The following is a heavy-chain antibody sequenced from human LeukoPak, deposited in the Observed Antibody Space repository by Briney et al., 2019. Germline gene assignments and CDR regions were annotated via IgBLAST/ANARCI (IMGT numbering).Heavy chain of an antibody. D-gene: IGHD6-19*01. J-gene: IGHJ3*02. CDR3: ARPGRWLVGKAFDI. CDR1: GGSSSSSSYY. CDR2: IYYSGST. Sequence: KPSETLSLTCTVSGGSSSSSSYYWGWIRQPPGKGLEWIGSIYYSGSTYYNPSLKSRVTISVDTSKNQFSLKLSSVTAADTAVYYCARPGRWLVGKAFDIWGQGTMVTVSS. V-gene: IGHV4-39*01.